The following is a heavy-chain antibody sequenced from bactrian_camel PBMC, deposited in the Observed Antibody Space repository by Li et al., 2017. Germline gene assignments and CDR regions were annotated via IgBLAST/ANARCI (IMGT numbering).Heavy chain of an antibody. Sequence: VQLVESGGGLVQPGGSLSLSCAASGFTFSTYDMSWVRQAPGKGLEWVSSINNNYADSVKGRLTISRDFAKNTLYLQMNSLKPEDTAVYYCVRDQVSSFADWGQGTQVTVS. J-gene: IGHJ4*01. D-gene: IGHD1*01. CDR1: GFTFSTYD. CDR2: INN. CDR3: VRDQVSSFAD. V-gene: IGHV3S40*01.